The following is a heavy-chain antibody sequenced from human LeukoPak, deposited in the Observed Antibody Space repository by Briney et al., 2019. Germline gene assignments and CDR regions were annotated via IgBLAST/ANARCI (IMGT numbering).Heavy chain of an antibody. D-gene: IGHD6-13*01. CDR1: GGSFSGYY. J-gene: IGHJ4*02. CDR3: ARDGGAAGTYYY. CDR2: INHSGST. Sequence: PSETLSLTCAVYGGSFSGYYWSWIRQPPGKGLEWIGEINHSGSTNYNLSLKSRVTISVDTSKHQLSLKLSSVTAADTAVYYCARDGGAAGTYYYWGQGTLVTVSS. V-gene: IGHV4-34*01.